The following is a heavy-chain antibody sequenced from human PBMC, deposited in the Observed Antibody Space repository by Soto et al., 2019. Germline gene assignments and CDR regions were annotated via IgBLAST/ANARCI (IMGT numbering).Heavy chain of an antibody. J-gene: IGHJ4*02. D-gene: IGHD6-19*01. V-gene: IGHV3-64*01. CDR2: ISSNGGST. Sequence: EVQLVESGGGLVQPGGSLRLSCAASGFTFSSYAMHWVRQAPGKGLEYVSAISSNGGSTYYANSVKGRFTISRDNSKNTLYLQMGSLRAEDMAVYYCARGFGWLDYWGQGTLVTVPS. CDR3: ARGFGWLDY. CDR1: GFTFSSYA.